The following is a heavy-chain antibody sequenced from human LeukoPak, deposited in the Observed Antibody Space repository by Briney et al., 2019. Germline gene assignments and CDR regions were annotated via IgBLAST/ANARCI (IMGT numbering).Heavy chain of an antibody. J-gene: IGHJ4*02. CDR2: IYSDNT. V-gene: IGHV3-53*01. Sequence: GGSLRLSCVASGFTFDDYDISWVRQAPGKGLEWVSFIYSDNTHYSDSVKGRFTISRDNSKNTLYLQMNSLRAEDTAVYYCARRAGAYSHPYDYWGQGTLVTVSS. CDR1: GFTFDDYD. D-gene: IGHD4/OR15-4a*01. CDR3: ARRAGAYSHPYDY.